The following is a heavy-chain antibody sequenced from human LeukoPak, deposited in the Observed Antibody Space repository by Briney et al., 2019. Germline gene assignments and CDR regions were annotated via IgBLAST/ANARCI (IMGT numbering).Heavy chain of an antibody. J-gene: IGHJ4*02. Sequence: GGSLRLSCAASGFTFSSYWMNWVRQAPGKGLVWVSRINSDGSSTSYADSVKGRFTISRDNAKNSLYLQMNSLRAEDTAVYYCARGLGYCTNGVCLYYFDYWGQGTLVTVSS. CDR2: INSDGSST. V-gene: IGHV3-74*01. CDR3: ARGLGYCTNGVCLYYFDY. CDR1: GFTFSSYW. D-gene: IGHD2-8*01.